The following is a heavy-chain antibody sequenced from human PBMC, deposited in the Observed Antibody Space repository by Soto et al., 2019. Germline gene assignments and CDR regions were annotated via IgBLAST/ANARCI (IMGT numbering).Heavy chain of an antibody. CDR2: ISGSSDYI. J-gene: IGHJ4*02. V-gene: IGHV3-23*01. CDR3: VKCSMYNCIKNYFDY. Sequence: EVQLLESGGGLIQPGGSLSLSCVASGFTFKSNSMSWVRQPPGKGLEWVSAISGSSDYIYYSDSVKGRFTISRDNSKNTLYLQMNSLRAEDTAEYYCVKCSMYNCIKNYFDYWGQGALVTVSS. CDR1: GFTFKSNS. D-gene: IGHD1-20*01.